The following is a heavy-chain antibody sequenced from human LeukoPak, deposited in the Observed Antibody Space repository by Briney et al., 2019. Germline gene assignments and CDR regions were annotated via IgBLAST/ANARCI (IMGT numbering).Heavy chain of an antibody. Sequence: ASVKVSCKASGYTFTGYYMHWVRQAPGQGLEWMGWINPNSGGTNYAQRFQGRVTMTRDTSICTAYMELSRLRSDDTAVYYCARSPMATTDYYYYYYYMDVWGKGTTVTVSS. CDR1: GYTFTGYY. J-gene: IGHJ6*03. V-gene: IGHV1-2*02. CDR3: ARSPMATTDYYYYYYYMDV. D-gene: IGHD5-24*01. CDR2: INPNSGGT.